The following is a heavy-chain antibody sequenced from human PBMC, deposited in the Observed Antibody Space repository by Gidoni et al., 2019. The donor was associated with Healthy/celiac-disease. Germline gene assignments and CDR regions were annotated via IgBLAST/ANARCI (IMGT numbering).Heavy chain of an antibody. CDR3: ARVGDSSGTQLIDY. J-gene: IGHJ4*02. CDR2: ISSSSSYT. CDR1: GFTFSDYY. Sequence: QVQLVESGGGLVKPGGSLRLSFAASGFTFSDYYMSWIRQAPGKGLEWVSYISSSSSYTNYADSVKGRFTISRDNAKNSLYLQMNSLRAEDTAVYYCARVGDSSGTQLIDYWGQGTLVTVSS. D-gene: IGHD3-22*01. V-gene: IGHV3-11*05.